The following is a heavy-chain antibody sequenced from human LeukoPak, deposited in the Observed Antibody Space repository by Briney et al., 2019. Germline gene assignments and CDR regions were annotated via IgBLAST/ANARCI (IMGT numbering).Heavy chain of an antibody. CDR2: IYYSGST. CDR3: ARDSALYGMDV. V-gene: IGHV4-59*01. Sequence: PSETLSLTCTVSGGSMSSYYWSWIRQPPGKGLEWIGYIYYSGSTNYNPSLKSRVTISVDTSKNQFSLKLSSVTAADTAVYYCARDSALYGMDVWGQGTTVTVSS. J-gene: IGHJ6*02. CDR1: GGSMSSYY.